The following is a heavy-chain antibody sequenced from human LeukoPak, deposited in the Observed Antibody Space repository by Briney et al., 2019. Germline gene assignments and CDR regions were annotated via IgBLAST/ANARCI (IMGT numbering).Heavy chain of an antibody. V-gene: IGHV1-24*01. CDR1: GYTLTELS. D-gene: IGHD4-17*01. CDR2: FDPEDGET. Sequence: ASVKVSCKVSGYTLTELSMHWVRQAPGKGLEWMGGFDPEDGETIYAQKFQGRVTMTEDTSTDTAYMELSSLRSEDTAVYYCASNTVTTSRDAFNIWGQGTMVTVSS. CDR3: ASNTVTTSRDAFNI. J-gene: IGHJ3*02.